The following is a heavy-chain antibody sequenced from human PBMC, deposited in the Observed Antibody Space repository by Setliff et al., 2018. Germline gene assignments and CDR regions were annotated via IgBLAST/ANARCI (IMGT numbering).Heavy chain of an antibody. CDR1: GYRFNTHD. CDR2: MNPNNDDT. J-gene: IGHJ4*02. D-gene: IGHD6-19*01. CDR3: ARGRGFSGLESTVDFFEY. Sequence: ASVKVSCKASGYRFNTHDINWVRQAPGQGLEWMGWMNPNNDDTGSAHKFQDRVTMTVNRAISTAYLELSGLTPADTAVYFCARGRGFSGLESTVDFFEYWGPGTLVTVSS. V-gene: IGHV1-8*01.